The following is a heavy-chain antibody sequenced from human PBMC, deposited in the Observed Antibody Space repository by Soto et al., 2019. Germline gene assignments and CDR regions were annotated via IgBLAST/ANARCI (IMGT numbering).Heavy chain of an antibody. CDR1: GFTFSSYA. CDR2: ISYDGSNK. CDR3: QASGRFGELLSDYYYYYGMDV. V-gene: IGHV3-30-3*01. Sequence: PGGSLRLSCAASGFTFSSYAMHWVRQAPGKGLEWVAVISYDGSNKYYADSVKGRFTISRDNSKNTLYLQMNSLRAEDTAVYYRQASGRFGELLSDYYYYYGMDVWGQGTTVTVSS. J-gene: IGHJ6*02. D-gene: IGHD3-10*01.